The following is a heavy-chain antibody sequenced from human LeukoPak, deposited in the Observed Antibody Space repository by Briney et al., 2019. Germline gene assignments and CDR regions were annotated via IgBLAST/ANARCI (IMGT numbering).Heavy chain of an antibody. Sequence: GGSLRLSCEASGLSSSKYAMSWVRQAPGKGLEWVSGIIGSGSKYYADSVKGRFTISRDNSKNTLYLQMNSLRAEDTAVYYCAKAGDGTLLRFLEWSPFDPWGQGTLVTVSS. D-gene: IGHD3-3*01. CDR2: IIGSGSK. CDR3: AKAGDGTLLRFLEWSPFDP. J-gene: IGHJ5*02. CDR1: GLSSSKYA. V-gene: IGHV3-23*01.